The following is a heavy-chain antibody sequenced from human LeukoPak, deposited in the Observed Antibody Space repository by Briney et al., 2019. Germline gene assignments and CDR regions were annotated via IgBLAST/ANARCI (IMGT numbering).Heavy chain of an antibody. CDR2: ISYDGSNK. V-gene: IGHV3-30*18. CDR3: AKDVSPKYYYDSSVMIDY. Sequence: GTSLRLSCAASGFTFSSYGMHWVRQAPGKGLEWVAVISYDGSNKYYADSVKGRFTISRDNSKNTLYLQMNSLRAEDTAVYYCAKDVSPKYYYDSSVMIDYWGQGTLVTVSS. D-gene: IGHD3-22*01. J-gene: IGHJ4*02. CDR1: GFTFSSYG.